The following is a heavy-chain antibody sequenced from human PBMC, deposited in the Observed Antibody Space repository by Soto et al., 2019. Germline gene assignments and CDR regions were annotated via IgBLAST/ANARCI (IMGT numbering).Heavy chain of an antibody. J-gene: IGHJ5*02. CDR2: MYYSGST. D-gene: IGHD2-15*01. V-gene: IGHV4-31*03. CDR3: ARGRHCIGNSCSHGHWFEP. Sequence: PSETLSLTCTVSVVSISRGGYYWSWIRQHPGKGLEWIGYMYYSGSTDSNPSLKSRVTISVDTSKNQFSLKLNSVTAADTAVYFCARGRHCIGNSCSHGHWFEPLGQGTLVSLSS. CDR1: VVSISRGGYY.